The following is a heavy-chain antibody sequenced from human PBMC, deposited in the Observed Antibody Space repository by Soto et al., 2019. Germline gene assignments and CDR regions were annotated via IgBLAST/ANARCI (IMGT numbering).Heavy chain of an antibody. CDR1: GFTFSNYA. CDR3: VVALDLTRYYFKFCMHF. J-gene: IGHJ6*02. CDR2: ISNSGDNT. Sequence: GGSLRLSCAASGFTFSNYAMHWVRQAPGKGLEWVSIISNSGDNTYYADSVQGRFTISRDNSKNTLFLQMSNLGAEDTAIYYCVVALDLTRYYFKFCMHFWSQGTTVTVSS. D-gene: IGHD1-26*01. V-gene: IGHV3-23*01.